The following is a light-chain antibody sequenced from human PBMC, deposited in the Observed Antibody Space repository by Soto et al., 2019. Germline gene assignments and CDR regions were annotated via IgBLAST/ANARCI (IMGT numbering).Light chain of an antibody. CDR3: LQHNAHPWT. V-gene: IGKV1-17*01. Sequence: DIQMTQSPSSLSASVGDRVTMTCRASQDIGINLGWFQQKPGKAPKRLIYVASSVESGVPSRFSGRGSGTEFTLTISSRQPEDFASYFCLQHNAHPWTFREGTKGEV. CDR1: QDIGIN. CDR2: VAS. J-gene: IGKJ1*01.